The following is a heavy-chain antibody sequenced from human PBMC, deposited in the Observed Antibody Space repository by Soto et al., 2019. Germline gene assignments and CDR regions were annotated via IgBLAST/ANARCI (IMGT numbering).Heavy chain of an antibody. V-gene: IGHV1-18*01. Sequence: ASVKVSCKASGYTFTSYGISWVRQAPGQGLEWMGWISAYNGNTNYAQKLQGRVTMTTDTSTSTAYMELRSLRSDDTAVYYCARGGDRMIVVVNVDSDFDYWGQGTLVTVS. J-gene: IGHJ4*02. CDR3: ARGGDRMIVVVNVDSDFDY. D-gene: IGHD3-22*01. CDR1: GYTFTSYG. CDR2: ISAYNGNT.